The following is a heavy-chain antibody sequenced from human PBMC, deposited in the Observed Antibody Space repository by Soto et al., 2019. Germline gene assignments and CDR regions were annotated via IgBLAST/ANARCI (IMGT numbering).Heavy chain of an antibody. V-gene: IGHV3-53*01. CDR3: ARECHTGDGGEDLYYFEY. J-gene: IGHJ4*02. Sequence: GGSLRLSCAASGFTVDNNYMSWVRQAPGKGLEWVSIIYAGGRTYYADSVKGRFTISRDTSKNTLYLQMLSLRVEHTAVYYCARECHTGDGGEDLYYFEYWGPGTWLKVSS. D-gene: IGHD3-16*01. CDR2: IYAGGRT. CDR1: GFTVDNNY.